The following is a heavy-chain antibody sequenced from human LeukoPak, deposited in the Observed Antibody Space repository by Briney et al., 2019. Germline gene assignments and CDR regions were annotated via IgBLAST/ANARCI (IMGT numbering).Heavy chain of an antibody. V-gene: IGHV4-34*01. CDR3: ARTGESVGYFDL. Sequence: SETLSLTCVVYGGSFSTDYWSWVRQPPGKGLEWIGEINHSGRTNYNPSLKSRVTISVDTSKNQFALKLTSVTAADPAVYYCARTGESVGYFDLWGRGTLVTVSS. D-gene: IGHD3-10*01. CDR1: GGSFSTDY. J-gene: IGHJ2*01. CDR2: INHSGRT.